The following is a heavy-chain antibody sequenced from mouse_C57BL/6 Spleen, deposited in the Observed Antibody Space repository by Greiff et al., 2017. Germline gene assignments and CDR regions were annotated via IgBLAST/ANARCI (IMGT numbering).Heavy chain of an antibody. J-gene: IGHJ1*03. CDR2: ILPGSGST. CDR1: GYTFTGYW. Sequence: QVQLQQSGAELMKPGASVKLSCKATGYTFTGYWIEWVKQRPGNGLEWIGEILPGSGSTNYNEKFKGKATFTADKASNTAYMQLSSLTTEDSAIYCCTRPTTVVATDYFDVWGTGTTVTVSS. V-gene: IGHV1-9*01. CDR3: TRPTTVVATDYFDV. D-gene: IGHD1-1*01.